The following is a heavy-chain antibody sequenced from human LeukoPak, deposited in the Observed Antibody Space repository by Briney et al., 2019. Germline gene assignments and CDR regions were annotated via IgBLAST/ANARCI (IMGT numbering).Heavy chain of an antibody. CDR2: ICPGDSDT. D-gene: IGHD6-6*01. CDR1: GYSFTSYW. J-gene: IGHJ3*02. V-gene: IGHV5-51*01. CDR3: ASPSSIAARPYDAFDI. Sequence: GESLKISCKGSGYSFTSYWIGWVRQMPGKGLEWMGIICPGDSDTRYSPSFQGQVTISADKSISTAYLQWSSLKASDTAMYYCASPSSIAARPYDAFDIWGQGTMVTVSS.